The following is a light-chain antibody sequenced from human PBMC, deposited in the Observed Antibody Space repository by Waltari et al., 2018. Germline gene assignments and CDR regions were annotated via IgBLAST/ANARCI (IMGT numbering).Light chain of an antibody. J-gene: IGKJ1*01. CDR2: KVS. Sequence: EVAVTQSPLSLPVTPVQPAYISCRPNQSIVYRDGNTYLNWFQHRPGQSPRSLIHKVSYRDSGVPDRFSGSGSGTDFTLILSRVEAEDVGIYYCMQATHWPRTFGQGTRVDIK. CDR3: MQATHWPRT. CDR1: QSIVYRDGNTY. V-gene: IGKV2-30*01.